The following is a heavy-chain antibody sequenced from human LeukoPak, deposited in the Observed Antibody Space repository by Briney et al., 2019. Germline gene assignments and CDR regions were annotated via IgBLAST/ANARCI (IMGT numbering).Heavy chain of an antibody. Sequence: GGSLRLSCAASGFTVSSNYMSWVRQAPGKGLEWVSVIYSGGSTYYADSVKGRFTISRDNSKNTLYLQMNSLRAEDTAVYYCARYWGLDWFDHWGQGTLVTVSS. J-gene: IGHJ5*02. D-gene: IGHD2-8*02. CDR3: ARYWGLDWFDH. CDR2: IYSGGST. V-gene: IGHV3-53*01. CDR1: GFTVSSNY.